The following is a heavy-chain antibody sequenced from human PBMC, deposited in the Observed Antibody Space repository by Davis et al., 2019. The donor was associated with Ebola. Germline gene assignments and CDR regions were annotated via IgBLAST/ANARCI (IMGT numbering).Heavy chain of an antibody. CDR3: AEGGTNNFLGAN. CDR2: ISASGADI. J-gene: IGHJ4*02. D-gene: IGHD2-8*01. Sequence: PGGSLRLSCVASGFTFSNYAMSWVRQAPGGGLEWVSGISASGADIKYAASVRGRFSISRDDSKSTLYLQMDSLRVEDTAVFYCAEGGTNNFLGANWGQGTLVTVSS. CDR1: GFTFSNYA. V-gene: IGHV3-23*01.